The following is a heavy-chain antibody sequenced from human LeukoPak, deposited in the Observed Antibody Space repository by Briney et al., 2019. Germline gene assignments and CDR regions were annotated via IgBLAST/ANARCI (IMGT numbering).Heavy chain of an antibody. Sequence: PGRSLRLSCAASGFTFSNYGMHWVRQAPGKGLEWVAVIWYGGSNKYYADSVKGRFTISRDNSKNTLYLQMTSLRAEDTAVYYCAKDRVTAAGYYFDYWGQGTLVTVSS. CDR1: GFTFSNYG. CDR3: AKDRVTAAGYYFDY. J-gene: IGHJ4*02. V-gene: IGHV3-30*18. CDR2: IWYGGSNK. D-gene: IGHD6-13*01.